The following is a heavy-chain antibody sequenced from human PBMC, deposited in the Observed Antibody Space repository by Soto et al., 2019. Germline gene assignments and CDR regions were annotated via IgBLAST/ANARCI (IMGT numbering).Heavy chain of an antibody. D-gene: IGHD1-26*01. V-gene: IGHV1-46*01. CDR3: ARASPGSGSYNYYYYGMDV. CDR2: INPSGGNT. CDR1: GYTFTTNG. Sequence: GASVKVSCKASGYTFTTNGIKWVRQVRQAPGQGLEWMGRINPSGGNTSYAQKLQGRVTMTRDTSTSTVYMELSSLRSEDTAVYYCARASPGSGSYNYYYYGMDVWGQGTTVTSP. J-gene: IGHJ6*02.